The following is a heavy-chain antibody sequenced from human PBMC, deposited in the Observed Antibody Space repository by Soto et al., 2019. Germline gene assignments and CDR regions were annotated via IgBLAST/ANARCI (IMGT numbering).Heavy chain of an antibody. CDR1: CYPIKSFY. CDR3: PREGSDCSSTGCHGRGGYFWFDP. J-gene: IGHJ5*02. Sequence: SETPSPHFPVFCYPIKSFYRSWIRPPPGKGTEGIGYIYYSGSTNYNPSIKSRVTISLDTSKNQFSLKLSSVTAADTAVYYCPREGSDCSSTGCHGRGGYFWFDPWGQGTLVTVSS. CDR2: IYYSGST. D-gene: IGHD2-2*01. V-gene: IGHV4-59*01.